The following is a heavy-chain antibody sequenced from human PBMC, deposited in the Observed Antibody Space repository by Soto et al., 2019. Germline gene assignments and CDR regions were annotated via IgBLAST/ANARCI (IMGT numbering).Heavy chain of an antibody. CDR2: ISYDGKVA. Sequence: QVQLVESGGGVVQPGRSLRLSCAASGFTFSSYGMHWVRQAPGKGLEWVTVISYDGKVAYYADSVKGRFTIPRDNSKNTLYLQMNSLRTEDTARYYCAKEGPITQSYFDYWGQGTLVTVSS. CDR1: GFTFSSYG. J-gene: IGHJ4*02. V-gene: IGHV3-30*18. CDR3: AKEGPITQSYFDY.